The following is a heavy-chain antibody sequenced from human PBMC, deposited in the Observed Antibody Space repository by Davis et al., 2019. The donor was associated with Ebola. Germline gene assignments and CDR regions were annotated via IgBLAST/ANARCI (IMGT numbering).Heavy chain of an antibody. D-gene: IGHD4-17*01. Sequence: SVKVSCKASGYTFTSYDINWVRQAPGQGLEWMGGIIPIFGTANYAQKFQGRVTITADESTSTAYMELTSLTSEDTAVYYCARGYADYHKEFDYWGQGALVTVSS. CDR3: ARGYADYHKEFDY. J-gene: IGHJ4*02. CDR2: IIPIFGTA. CDR1: GYTFTSYD. V-gene: IGHV1-69*13.